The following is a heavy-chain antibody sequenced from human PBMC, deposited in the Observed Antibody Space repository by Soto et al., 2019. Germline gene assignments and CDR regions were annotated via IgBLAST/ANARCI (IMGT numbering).Heavy chain of an antibody. CDR3: ARSGALTSSGPKNWFDP. CDR2: IYYSGST. V-gene: IGHV4-31*03. Sequence: SETLSLTCTVSGGSISSGGYYWSWIRQHPGKGLEWIGYIYYSGSTYYNPSLKSRVTISVDTSKNQFSLKLSSVTAADPAVYYCARSGALTSSGPKNWFDPRGQGTRVSVSS. J-gene: IGHJ5*02. CDR1: GGSISSGGYY. D-gene: IGHD7-27*01.